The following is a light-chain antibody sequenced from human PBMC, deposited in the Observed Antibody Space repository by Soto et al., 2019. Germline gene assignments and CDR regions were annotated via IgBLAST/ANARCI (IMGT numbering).Light chain of an antibody. CDR1: TGVVTIGHY. Sequence: QAVVTQEPSLTVSPGGTVTLTCGLSTGVVTIGHYPYWFQQRPGQAPTTLIYDTSKKHSWTPARFSGSLLGGKAALTLSGAQPEEEADYYCLFTYNGARVFGGGTKLTVL. CDR3: LFTYNGARV. V-gene: IGLV7-46*01. J-gene: IGLJ2*01. CDR2: DTS.